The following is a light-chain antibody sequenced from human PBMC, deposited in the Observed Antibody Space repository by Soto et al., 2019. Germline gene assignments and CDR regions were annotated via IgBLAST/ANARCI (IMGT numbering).Light chain of an antibody. V-gene: IGKV1-27*01. J-gene: IGKJ4*01. CDR2: ATS. CDR1: QAISSY. CDR3: HKYNHAPT. Sequence: DIPLTQSPSSLSASVGDRVTITCRASQAISSYLAWYQQKPGKVPELLIYATSTLQSGAPYRFSGSGSGTDFTLTISSLQPEDVATYYCHKYNHAPTFGGGTKVEIK.